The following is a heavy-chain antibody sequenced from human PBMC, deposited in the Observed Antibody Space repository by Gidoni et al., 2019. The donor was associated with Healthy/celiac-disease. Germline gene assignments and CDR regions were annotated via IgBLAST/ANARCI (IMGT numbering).Heavy chain of an antibody. CDR3: ARAGSPAMVMAYYYYGMDV. Sequence: QLAQSGAEVKKPAASATVSCKASGYTFTSYYMHWVRQPPGQGLEWMGIINPSGGSTSYAQKFQGRVTMTRDTSTSTVYMELSSLRSEDTAVYYCARAGSPAMVMAYYYYGMDVWGQGTTVTVSS. CDR1: GYTFTSYY. D-gene: IGHD5-18*01. J-gene: IGHJ6*02. V-gene: IGHV1-46*03. CDR2: INPSGGST.